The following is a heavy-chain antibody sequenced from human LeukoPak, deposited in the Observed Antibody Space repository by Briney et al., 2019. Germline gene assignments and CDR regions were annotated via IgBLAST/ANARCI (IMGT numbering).Heavy chain of an antibody. CDR2: ISAYNGNT. CDR3: ARGYEGIMVATYYFDY. Sequence: ASVKVSCKASGYTFTNYGISWIRQAPGQGLDWMGWISAYNGNTNYAQKLQGRVTMTTDTSTSTAYMELRSLRSDDTAVYYCARGYEGIMVATYYFDYWGQGTLVTVSS. J-gene: IGHJ4*02. CDR1: GYTFTNYG. D-gene: IGHD5-12*01. V-gene: IGHV1-18*01.